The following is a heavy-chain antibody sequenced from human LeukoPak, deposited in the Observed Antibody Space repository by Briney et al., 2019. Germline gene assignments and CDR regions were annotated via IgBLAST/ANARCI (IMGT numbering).Heavy chain of an antibody. CDR3: ARVATVTTGYNWFDP. CDR1: GYTFTSYG. D-gene: IGHD4-17*01. CDR2: ISAYNGKT. V-gene: IGHV1-18*01. Sequence: ASVKASCKASGYTFTSYGISWVRQAPGQGLEWMGWISAYNGKTNYAQKLQGRVTMTTDTSTSTAYMELRSLRSDDTAVYYCARVATVTTGYNWFDPWGQGTLVTVSS. J-gene: IGHJ5*02.